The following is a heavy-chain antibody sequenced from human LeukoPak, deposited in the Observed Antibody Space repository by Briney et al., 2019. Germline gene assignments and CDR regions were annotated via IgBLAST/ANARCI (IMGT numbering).Heavy chain of an antibody. Sequence: ASVKVSCKASGYTFTSYDINWVRQATGQGLEWMGWMNPNSGNTGYAQKFQGRVTMTRNTSISTAYMELSSLRSEDTAVYYCARGPIRYSDWLDSPYYDMDVWGKGTTVTISS. CDR2: MNPNSGNT. V-gene: IGHV1-8*01. CDR3: ARGPIRYSDWLDSPYYDMDV. CDR1: GYTFTSYD. J-gene: IGHJ6*03. D-gene: IGHD3-9*01.